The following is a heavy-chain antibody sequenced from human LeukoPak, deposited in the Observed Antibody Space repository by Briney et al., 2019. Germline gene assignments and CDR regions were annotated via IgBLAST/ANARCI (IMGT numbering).Heavy chain of an antibody. CDR1: GFTFSSYS. CDR2: IKQDGSEK. D-gene: IGHD6-13*01. V-gene: IGHV3-7*01. CDR3: ARVYSSSWYGRGYFDY. J-gene: IGHJ4*02. Sequence: GGSLRLSCAASGFTFSSYSMNWVRQAPGKGLEWVANIKQDGSEKYYVDSVKGRFTISRDNAKNSLYLQMNSLRAEDTAVYYCARVYSSSWYGRGYFDYWGQGTLVTVSS.